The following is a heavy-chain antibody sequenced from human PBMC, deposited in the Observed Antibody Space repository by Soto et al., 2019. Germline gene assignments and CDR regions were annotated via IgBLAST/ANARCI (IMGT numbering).Heavy chain of an antibody. J-gene: IGHJ5*02. CDR2: IYQSGVT. CDR1: CDSYSISTYS. Sequence: SETLSLTCNMSCDSYSISTYSWSWIRQPPGKALQWIGFIYQSGVTSYNPSLASRVSISLDRSNNQCSLKLKSVTAADTAVYFCAGMPYTSGLRFDPWGPGTLVTVSS. D-gene: IGHD6-19*01. V-gene: IGHV4-30-2*01. CDR3: AGMPYTSGLRFDP.